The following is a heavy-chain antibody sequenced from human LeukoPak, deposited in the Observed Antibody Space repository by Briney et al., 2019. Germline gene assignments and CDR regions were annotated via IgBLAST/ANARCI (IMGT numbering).Heavy chain of an antibody. J-gene: IGHJ4*02. Sequence: PGGSLRLSCAASGFTFSSYAMSWVRQAPGKGLEWVSAISGGGDSTYYADSVKGRFTISKDNAKNSLYLQMNSLRAEDTAVYYCARMTGASDYWGQGTLVTVSS. V-gene: IGHV3-23*01. D-gene: IGHD3-9*01. CDR3: ARMTGASDY. CDR1: GFTFSSYA. CDR2: ISGGGDST.